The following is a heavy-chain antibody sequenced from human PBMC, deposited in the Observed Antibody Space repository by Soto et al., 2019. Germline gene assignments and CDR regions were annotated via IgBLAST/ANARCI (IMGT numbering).Heavy chain of an antibody. J-gene: IGHJ4*02. Sequence: KASETLSSTCTVSVGSISSGGHYWSWIRQHPEKDLECIGYIYYSGTTHYNPSLKSRVTISVDTSKNQFSVKLRSVTAADTAVYYCARVSGYSGYGPLDSWGQGTLVTVSS. CDR1: VGSISSGGHY. V-gene: IGHV4-31*03. D-gene: IGHD5-12*01. CDR2: IYYSGTT. CDR3: ARVSGYSGYGPLDS.